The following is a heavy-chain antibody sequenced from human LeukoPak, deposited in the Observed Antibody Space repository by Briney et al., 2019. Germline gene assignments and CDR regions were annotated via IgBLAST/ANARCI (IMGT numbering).Heavy chain of an antibody. V-gene: IGHV3-48*04. CDR2: ISHSGSTI. D-gene: IGHD3-10*01. CDR3: ASHLGGYYYSY. CDR1: GFTFSTYS. Sequence: GGSLRLSCAASGFTFSTYSMNWVRQAPGKGLEGVSYISHSGSTIYYADSVKGRFTISRDNANNSLYLQMDSLRAEDTAVYFCASHLGGYYYSYWGQGTLVTVSS. J-gene: IGHJ4*02.